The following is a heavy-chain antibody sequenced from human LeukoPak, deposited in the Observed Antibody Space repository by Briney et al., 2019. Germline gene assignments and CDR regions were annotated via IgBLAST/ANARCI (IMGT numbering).Heavy chain of an antibody. CDR3: ARLSLGSSRDY. V-gene: IGHV4-39*01. Sequence: SETLSLTCTVSGGSISSSSYYWGWIRQPPGKGLEWIGSIYYSGTTYYNPSLKSRVTISVDTSKNQFSLKLSSVTAADTAVYYCARLSLGSSRDYWGQGTLVTVSS. CDR1: GGSISSSSYY. CDR2: IYYSGTT. D-gene: IGHD6-6*01. J-gene: IGHJ4*02.